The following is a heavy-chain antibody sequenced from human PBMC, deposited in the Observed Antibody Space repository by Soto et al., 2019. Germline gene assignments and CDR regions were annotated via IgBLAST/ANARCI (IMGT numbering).Heavy chain of an antibody. D-gene: IGHD2-15*01. CDR2: IYYSGST. J-gene: IGHJ4*02. CDR1: GGSISSYY. Sequence: QMQLQESGPGLVKPSETLSLTCTVSGGSISSYYWSWIRQPPGKGLEWIGYIYYSGSTNYNPSLKGRVTISVDTSKNQFSLKLSSVTAADTAVYYCARGSYCSGGSCYSFDYWGQGTLVTVSS. CDR3: ARGSYCSGGSCYSFDY. V-gene: IGHV4-59*01.